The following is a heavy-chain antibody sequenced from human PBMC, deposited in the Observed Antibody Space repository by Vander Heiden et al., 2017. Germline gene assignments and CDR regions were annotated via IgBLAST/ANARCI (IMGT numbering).Heavy chain of an antibody. V-gene: IGHV4-39*01. CDR2: IYYSGST. CDR1: GGSISSSSYY. J-gene: IGHJ4*02. CDR3: ARHMGVTMIVDATPQQEFDY. Sequence: QLQLQESGPGLVKPSETLSLPCTVSGGSISSSSYYWGWIRQPPGKGLEWIGSIYYSGSTYYNPSLKSRVTISVDTSKNQFSLKLSSVTAADTAVYYCARHMGVTMIVDATPQQEFDYWGQGTLVTVSS. D-gene: IGHD3-22*01.